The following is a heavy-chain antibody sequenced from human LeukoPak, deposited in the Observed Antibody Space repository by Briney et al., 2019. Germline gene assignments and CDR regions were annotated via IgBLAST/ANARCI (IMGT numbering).Heavy chain of an antibody. D-gene: IGHD6-13*01. CDR2: IYYTGST. CDR1: GGSIGSYY. V-gene: IGHV4-59*01. J-gene: IGHJ4*02. CDR3: ARGGYSSSNFDY. Sequence: SETLSLTCTVSGGSIGSYYWSWIRQPPGKGLEWIGYIYYTGSTNYNPSLKSRVTISVDTSKNKLSLKLTSVTAADTAVYYCARGGYSSSNFDYWGQGSLVTVSS.